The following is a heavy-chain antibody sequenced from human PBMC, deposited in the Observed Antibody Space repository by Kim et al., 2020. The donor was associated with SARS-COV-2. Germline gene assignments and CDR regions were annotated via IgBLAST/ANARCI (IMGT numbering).Heavy chain of an antibody. Sequence: SVKVSCKASGGTFSSYAISWVRQAPGQGLEWMGGIIPIFGTANYAQKFQGRVTITADESTSTAYMELSSLRSEDTAVYYCASASPAVAGVGKRPFYYYYYGMDVWGQGTTVTVSS. CDR2: IIPIFGTA. CDR1: GGTFSSYA. J-gene: IGHJ6*02. V-gene: IGHV1-69*13. CDR3: ASASPAVAGVGKRPFYYYYYGMDV. D-gene: IGHD6-19*01.